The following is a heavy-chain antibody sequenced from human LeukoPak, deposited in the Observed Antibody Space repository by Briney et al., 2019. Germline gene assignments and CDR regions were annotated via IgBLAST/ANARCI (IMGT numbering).Heavy chain of an antibody. Sequence: PGRSLRLSCAASGFTFSSYGMHWVRQAPGKGLEWVAVISYDGSNKYYADSVKGRFTISRDNSKNTLYLQMNSLRAEDTAVYYCAKDLGDYYDSSGYPPDYWGRGTLVTVSS. V-gene: IGHV3-30*18. D-gene: IGHD3-22*01. J-gene: IGHJ4*02. CDR1: GFTFSSYG. CDR3: AKDLGDYYDSSGYPPDY. CDR2: ISYDGSNK.